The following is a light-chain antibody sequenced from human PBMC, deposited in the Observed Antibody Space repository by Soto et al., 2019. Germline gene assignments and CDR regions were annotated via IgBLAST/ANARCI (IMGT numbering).Light chain of an antibody. V-gene: IGKV4-1*01. CDR2: WAS. J-gene: IGKJ2*01. CDR1: QSVLYSSNNKNY. CDR3: RQSSRPPTPPS. Sequence: DIVMTQSPESLAVSLGERATINCKSSQSVLYSSNNKNYLAWYQQKSGQPPKLLIYWASTRESVVPDRFSGSESRKDFTLTNRQLQAEDVAVSFRRQSSRPPTPPSFGQGTKLQIK.